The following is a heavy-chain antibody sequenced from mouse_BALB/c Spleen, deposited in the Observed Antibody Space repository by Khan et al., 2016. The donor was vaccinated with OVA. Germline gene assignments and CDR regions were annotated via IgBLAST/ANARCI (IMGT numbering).Heavy chain of an antibody. V-gene: IGHV3-6*02. CDR2: IRYDGNS. Sequence: EVQLVETGPGLVKPSQSLSLTCSVTGYSITSGYFWNWIRQFPGNKLEWMGYIRYDGNSNYNPSLKNRISITRDTSKNQFFLKLNSVTPEDAATYYCARGGSSGPAWFPCWGQGTLVTVSA. CDR1: GYSITSGYF. D-gene: IGHD3-1*01. CDR3: ARGGSSGPAWFPC. J-gene: IGHJ3*01.